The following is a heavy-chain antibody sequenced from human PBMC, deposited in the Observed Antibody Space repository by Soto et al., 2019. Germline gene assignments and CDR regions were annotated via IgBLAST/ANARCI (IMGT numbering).Heavy chain of an antibody. CDR2: ISGSGGST. CDR3: ASHPGSPKVPDAFDI. Sequence: GGSLRLSCAASGFTFSSYAMSWVRQAPGKGLEWVSAISGSGGSTYYADSVKGRFTISRDNSKNTLYLQMNSLRAEDTAVYYCASHPGSPKVPDAFDIWGQGTMVTVSS. D-gene: IGHD3-10*01. V-gene: IGHV3-23*01. J-gene: IGHJ3*02. CDR1: GFTFSSYA.